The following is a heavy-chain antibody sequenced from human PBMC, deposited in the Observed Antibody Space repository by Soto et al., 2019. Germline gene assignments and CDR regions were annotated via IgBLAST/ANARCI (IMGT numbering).Heavy chain of an antibody. Sequence: GASVKVSCKASGYTFTSYYMHWVRQAPGQGLEWMGIINPSGGSTSYAQKFQGRVTMTRDTSTSTAYMELSSLRSEDTAVYYCAREGYSGYDSVEYYYYYYGMDVWGQGTTVTVSS. CDR2: INPSGGST. CDR3: AREGYSGYDSVEYYYYYYGMDV. CDR1: GYTFTSYY. V-gene: IGHV1-46*01. J-gene: IGHJ6*02. D-gene: IGHD5-12*01.